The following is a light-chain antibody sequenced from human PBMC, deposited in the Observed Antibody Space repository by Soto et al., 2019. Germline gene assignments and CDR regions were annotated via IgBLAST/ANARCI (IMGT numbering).Light chain of an antibody. Sequence: EIVMTQSPATLSVSPGERATLSCRASQSVSSNLAWYQQKPGQAPRLLIYGASTRATGIPARFSGSGSGKEFTLTISSLQSEDFAVYYCQKYNNLPFTFGGGTKLEIK. CDR3: QKYNNLPFT. V-gene: IGKV3-15*01. J-gene: IGKJ4*01. CDR1: QSVSSN. CDR2: GAS.